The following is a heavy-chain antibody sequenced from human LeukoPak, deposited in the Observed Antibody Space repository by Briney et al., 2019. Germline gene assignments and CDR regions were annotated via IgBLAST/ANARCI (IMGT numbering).Heavy chain of an antibody. D-gene: IGHD3-22*01. CDR1: GGFISSGTHY. J-gene: IGHJ4*02. CDR2: IFTSGNP. Sequence: KPSQTLSLTCDVSGGFISSGTHYWMWVRQPVGKGLEWLGRIFTSGNPTYNSSLESRLIISIDKSKNQFSLKLSSVTAADTAVYYCARTHPSYYYDSSGYFDYWGQGTLVTVSS. V-gene: IGHV4-61*02. CDR3: ARTHPSYYYDSSGYFDY.